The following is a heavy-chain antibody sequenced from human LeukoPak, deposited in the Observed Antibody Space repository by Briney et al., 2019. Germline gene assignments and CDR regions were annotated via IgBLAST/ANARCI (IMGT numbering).Heavy chain of an antibody. CDR1: GLTFSSYA. D-gene: IGHD2-15*01. J-gene: IGHJ3*02. CDR3: AKCGIVVVVHDAFDI. Sequence: GGSLRFSCAASGLTFSSYALSGFGQAPGKGLGWASAISGSGGSTYYADSVKGRFTISRDNSKNTLYLQMNNLRAEDTAVYYCAKCGIVVVVHDAFDIWGQGTMVTVSS. CDR2: ISGSGGST. V-gene: IGHV3-23*01.